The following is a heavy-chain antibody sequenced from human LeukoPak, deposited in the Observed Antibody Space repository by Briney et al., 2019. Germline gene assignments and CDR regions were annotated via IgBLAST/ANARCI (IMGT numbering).Heavy chain of an antibody. V-gene: IGHV1-2*02. CDR1: GNTFIGNY. CDR3: VTRSYTCGWPT. D-gene: IGHD6-19*01. J-gene: IGHJ5*02. Sequence: ASVKVSCKASGNTFIGNYIHWVRQARGQGLEWMGWINPNSGGANYAQRFQGRVTMTRDTSVTTAFLDLDRLTSDDTAVYYCVTRSYTCGWPTWGQGTLVTVSS. CDR2: INPNSGGA.